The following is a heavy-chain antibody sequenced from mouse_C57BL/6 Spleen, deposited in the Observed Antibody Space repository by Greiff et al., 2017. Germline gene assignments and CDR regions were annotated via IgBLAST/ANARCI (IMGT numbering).Heavy chain of an antibody. CDR2: INYDGSST. V-gene: IGHV5-16*01. CDR3: ARQIYYGNYGNYFDY. Sequence: EVKLVESEGGLVQPGSSMKLSCTASGFTFSDYYMAWVRQVPEKGLEWVANINYDGSSTYYLDSLKSRFIISRDNAKNILYLQMSSLKSEDTATYYCARQIYYGNYGNYFDYWGQGSTLTVSS. J-gene: IGHJ2*01. D-gene: IGHD2-1*01. CDR1: GFTFSDYY.